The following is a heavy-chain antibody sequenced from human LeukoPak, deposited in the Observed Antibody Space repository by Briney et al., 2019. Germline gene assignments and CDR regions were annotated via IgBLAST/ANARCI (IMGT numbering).Heavy chain of an antibody. CDR3: ARWCIAAAGNKYNWFDP. V-gene: IGHV1-2*02. CDR2: INPNSGGT. CDR1: GYTFTGYY. J-gene: IGHJ5*02. Sequence: VSVKVSCKASGYTFTGYYMHWVRQAPGQGLEWMGWINPNSGGTNYAQKFQGRVTMTRDTSISTAYMELSRLRSDDTAVYYCARWCIAAAGNKYNWFDPWGQGTLVTVSS. D-gene: IGHD6-13*01.